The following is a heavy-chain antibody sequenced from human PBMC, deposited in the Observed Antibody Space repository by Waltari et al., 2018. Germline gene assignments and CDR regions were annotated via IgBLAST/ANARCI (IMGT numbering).Heavy chain of an antibody. Sequence: QVQLQESGPGLVKPSETLSLTCTVSGGSIRSSYWSWFRQPPGKGLEWIGYIYYSGSTNYNPSLKSRVTISVDTSKNQFSLKLSSVTAADTAVYYCANGGGYVDYAFDIWGQGTMVTVSS. V-gene: IGHV4-59*01. D-gene: IGHD5-12*01. CDR2: IYYSGST. CDR3: ANGGGYVDYAFDI. CDR1: GGSIRSSY. J-gene: IGHJ3*02.